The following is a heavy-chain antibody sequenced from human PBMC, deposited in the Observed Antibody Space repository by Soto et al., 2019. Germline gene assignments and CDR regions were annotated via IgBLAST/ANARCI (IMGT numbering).Heavy chain of an antibody. Sequence: GGSLRLSCAASGFTFSSYGMHWVRQAPGKGLEWVAVISYDGSNKYYADSVKGRFTISRDNSKNTLYLQMNSLRAEDTAVYYCAKDGARYCSGGSCYLFDYWGQGTLVTVSS. J-gene: IGHJ4*02. D-gene: IGHD2-15*01. V-gene: IGHV3-30*18. CDR2: ISYDGSNK. CDR1: GFTFSSYG. CDR3: AKDGARYCSGGSCYLFDY.